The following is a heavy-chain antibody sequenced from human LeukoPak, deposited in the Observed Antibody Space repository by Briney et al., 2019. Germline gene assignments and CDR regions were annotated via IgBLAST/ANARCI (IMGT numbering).Heavy chain of an antibody. D-gene: IGHD6-19*01. CDR1: GASISSYY. V-gene: IGHV4-59*12. Sequence: SETLSLTCTVSGASISSYYWSWIRQPPGKGLEWIGYIYYSGSTNHNPSLKSRVTISVDTSKNHFSLKLTSVTAADTAVYYCARGETCYRSGWYPVYWGQGTLVTVSS. CDR2: IYYSGST. J-gene: IGHJ4*02. CDR3: ARGETCYRSGWYPVY.